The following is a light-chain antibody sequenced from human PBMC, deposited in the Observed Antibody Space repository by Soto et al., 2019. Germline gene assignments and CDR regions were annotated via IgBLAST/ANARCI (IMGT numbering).Light chain of an antibody. Sequence: EIVLTQSPATLSLSPGERATLSCRASQSVSSYLAWYQQKPGQAPRLLIYDASNRATGIPARFSGSGSGTDFPLTISSLEPEDFAVYYCQHRSIWPFTFGPGTKVDLK. CDR2: DAS. CDR1: QSVSSY. J-gene: IGKJ3*01. CDR3: QHRSIWPFT. V-gene: IGKV3-11*01.